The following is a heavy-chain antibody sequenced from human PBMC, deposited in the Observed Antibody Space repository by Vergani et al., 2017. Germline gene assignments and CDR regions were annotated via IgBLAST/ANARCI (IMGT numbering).Heavy chain of an antibody. CDR3: ARGSRAAGYSGPDS. CDR1: GGSINSGDYY. D-gene: IGHD6-13*01. V-gene: IGHV4-30-4*01. Sequence: QVQLQESGPGLVKPSQTLSLTCTVSGGSINSGDYYWTWIRQSPGKGLEWIGYINYSGNTYYNPSLKSRLTMSVDTSKNQFSLKLSSVTAADTAVYYCARGSRAAGYSGPDSWGQGTRVTVSS. J-gene: IGHJ4*02. CDR2: INYSGNT.